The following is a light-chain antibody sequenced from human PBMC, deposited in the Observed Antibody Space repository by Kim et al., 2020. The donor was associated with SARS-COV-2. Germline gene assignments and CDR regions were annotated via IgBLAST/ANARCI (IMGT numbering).Light chain of an antibody. J-gene: IGKJ5*01. V-gene: IGKV3-11*01. CDR1: QSVISY. Sequence: SSPGERATLSCRASQSVISYLAWYQHKPGQTPRLLIYDASNRATGIPARFSGSGSGTDFTLTISSLESEDFAVYYCQQRSNWPITFGQGTRLEIK. CDR2: DAS. CDR3: QQRSNWPIT.